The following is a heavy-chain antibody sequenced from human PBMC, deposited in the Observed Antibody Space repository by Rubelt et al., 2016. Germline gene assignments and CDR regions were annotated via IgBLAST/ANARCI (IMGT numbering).Heavy chain of an antibody. Sequence: QLQLQESGPGLVKPSETLSLTCTVSGGSISSSSYYWGWIRQPPGKGLEWIGSIYYSGSTYYNPSPKSRVTISVDTSKNQFSLKLSSVTAADTAVYYCARRQVGDGYNFDYWGQGTLVTVSS. CDR2: IYYSGST. V-gene: IGHV4-39*01. CDR3: ARRQVGDGYNFDY. CDR1: GGSISSSSYY. J-gene: IGHJ4*02. D-gene: IGHD5-24*01.